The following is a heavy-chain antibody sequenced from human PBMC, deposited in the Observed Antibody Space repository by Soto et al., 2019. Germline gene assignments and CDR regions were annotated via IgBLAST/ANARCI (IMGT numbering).Heavy chain of an antibody. D-gene: IGHD2-15*01. CDR1: GFTFSSSW. V-gene: IGHV3-74*01. CDR3: VTGWSES. Sequence: EVQLVESGGGLVQPGGSLRLSCVVSGFTFSSSWMHWVRQGPGKGLVWVSRMNPDGSAINYADSVKGRFTTSRDNVKNILYLQMNSLRAEDTALYYCVTGWSESWGQGTLVTVSS. CDR2: MNPDGSAI. J-gene: IGHJ5*02.